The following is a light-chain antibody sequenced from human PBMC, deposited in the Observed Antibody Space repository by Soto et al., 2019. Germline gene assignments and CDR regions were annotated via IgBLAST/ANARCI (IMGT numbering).Light chain of an antibody. CDR3: CSYTTSSTLGYV. V-gene: IGLV2-14*03. J-gene: IGLJ1*01. CDR1: SSDVGGYNY. CDR2: DVS. Sequence: QSALTQPASVSGSPGQSITISCTGTSSDVGGYNYVSWYQQHPSKAPQLMIYDVSNRPSGVSTRFAGSKSGNTASLTISGLQAEDEADYDCCSYTTSSTLGYVFGTGTKVTVL.